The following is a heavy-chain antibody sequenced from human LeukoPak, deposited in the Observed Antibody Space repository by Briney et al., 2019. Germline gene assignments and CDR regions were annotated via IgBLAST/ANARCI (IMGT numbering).Heavy chain of an antibody. D-gene: IGHD3-16*01. CDR2: IKQDGSDI. Sequence: PGESLRLSCAASGISISSYAMSWVRQAPGKGLEWVANIKQDGSDIYYVDSVKGRFIISRDNAKNSLYLQMSSLRAEDTAVYYCTRGGRLHPQSPYWGQGTLVTVSS. V-gene: IGHV3-7*01. CDR1: GISISSYA. CDR3: TRGGRLHPQSPY. J-gene: IGHJ4*02.